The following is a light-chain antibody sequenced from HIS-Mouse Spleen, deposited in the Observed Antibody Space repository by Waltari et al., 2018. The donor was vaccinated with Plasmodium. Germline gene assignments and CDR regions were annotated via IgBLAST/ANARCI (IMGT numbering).Light chain of an antibody. V-gene: IGKV4-1*01. J-gene: IGKJ2*01. CDR2: WAS. Sequence: DIVMTQSPDSLAVSLGERANIKCQSRQSVLYSSNNKNYLAWYQQKPGQPPKLLIYWASTRESGVPDRFSGSGSGTDFTLTISSLQAEDVAVYYCQQYYSTPYTFGQGTKLEIK. CDR3: QQYYSTPYT. CDR1: QSVLYSSNNKNY.